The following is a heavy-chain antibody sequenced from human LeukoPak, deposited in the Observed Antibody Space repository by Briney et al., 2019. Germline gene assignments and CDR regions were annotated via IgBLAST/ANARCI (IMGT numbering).Heavy chain of an antibody. V-gene: IGHV3-23*01. CDR1: GFSFSSYA. CDR3: AKDRGY. Sequence: GGSLRLSCAASGFSFSSYAMSWVRQAPGRGLEWVSAISGNGGTTYYTDSVKGRFTISRDNSENTLYLQMNSLRAEDTAVYYCAKDRGYWGQGTLVTVSS. J-gene: IGHJ4*02. CDR2: ISGNGGTT.